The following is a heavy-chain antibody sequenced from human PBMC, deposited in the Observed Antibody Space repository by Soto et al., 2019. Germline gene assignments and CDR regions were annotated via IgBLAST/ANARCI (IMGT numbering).Heavy chain of an antibody. V-gene: IGHV4-39*01. CDR2: IYYSGST. CDR1: GGSISSGVYY. CDR3: ARQVMIVVVTGAFDI. Sequence: TLSLTCTVSGGSISSGVYYWGWIRQPPGKGLEWIGSIYYSGSTYYNPSLKSRVTISVDTSKNQFSLKLSSVTAADTAGYYCARQVMIVVVTGAFDIWGQGTMVTVSS. D-gene: IGHD3-22*01. J-gene: IGHJ3*02.